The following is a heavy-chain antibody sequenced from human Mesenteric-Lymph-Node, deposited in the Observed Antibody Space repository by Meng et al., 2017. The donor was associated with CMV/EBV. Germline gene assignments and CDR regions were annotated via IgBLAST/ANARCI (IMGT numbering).Heavy chain of an antibody. D-gene: IGHD4/OR15-4a*01. V-gene: IGHV4-39*07. CDR1: GGSISSSSYD. J-gene: IGHJ4*02. Sequence: TCTVSGGSISSSSYDWGWIRQPPGKGLEWIGSIYYSGSTYYNPSLKSRVTISVDTSKNQFSLNLSSVTAADTAVYYCARGTNYYFDYWGQGSLVTVSS. CDR3: ARGTNYYFDY. CDR2: IYYSGST.